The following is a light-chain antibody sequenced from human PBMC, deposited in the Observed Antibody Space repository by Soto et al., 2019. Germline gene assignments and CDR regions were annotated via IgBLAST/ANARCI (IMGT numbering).Light chain of an antibody. V-gene: IGKV3-20*01. J-gene: IGKJ1*01. CDR2: GAS. CDR1: QSVSSGY. CDR3: QHYGNSPT. Sequence: EIVLTQSPGTLSLSPGDGATLSCRASQSVSSGYLAWYQQQPGQPPRLLIYGASRRATGIPDRFSGSGSGTDFTLSISRLEPEDFAVYWCQHYGNSPTFGQGTKVQIK.